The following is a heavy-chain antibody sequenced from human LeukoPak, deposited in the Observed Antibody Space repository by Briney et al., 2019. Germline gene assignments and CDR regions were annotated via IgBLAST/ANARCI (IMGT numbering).Heavy chain of an antibody. CDR2: MNPNSGHT. CDR1: GYSFTSDD. J-gene: IGHJ4*02. D-gene: IGHD5-24*01. Sequence: ASVKVSCKASGYSFTSDDINWVRQATGQGLEWMGWMNPNSGHTGYAQKFQGRVTITRNTSISTAYMELSSLRSEDTAVYYCARGPSGWLHLVDFDYWGQGTLVTVSS. V-gene: IGHV1-8*01. CDR3: ARGPSGWLHLVDFDY.